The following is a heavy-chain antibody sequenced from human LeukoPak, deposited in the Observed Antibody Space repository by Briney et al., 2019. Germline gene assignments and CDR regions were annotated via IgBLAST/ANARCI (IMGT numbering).Heavy chain of an antibody. V-gene: IGHV3-23*01. J-gene: IGHJ6*02. Sequence: ETLSLTCTVSGGSISSYYWSWVRQAPGKGLEWVSAISGSGGSTYYADSVKGRFTLSRDNSKSTLYLQMNSLRAEDTAVYYCAAPYGSWYRGMDVWGQGTTVTVSS. CDR1: GGSISSYY. CDR2: ISGSGGST. CDR3: AAPYGSWYRGMDV. D-gene: IGHD6-13*01.